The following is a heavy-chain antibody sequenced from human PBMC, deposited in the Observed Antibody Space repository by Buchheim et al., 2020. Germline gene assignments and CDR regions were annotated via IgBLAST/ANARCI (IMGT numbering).Heavy chain of an antibody. CDR3: TREEDSSGYYYFDY. D-gene: IGHD3-22*01. CDR2: IRSKAYGGTT. V-gene: IGHV3-49*04. Sequence: EVQLVESGGGLVQPGRSLRLSCTASGFTFGDYAMSWVRQAPGKGLEWVGFIRSKAYGGTTEYAASVKGRFTISRDDSKSIAYLQMNSLKTEDTAVYYCTREEDSSGYYYFDYWGQGTL. J-gene: IGHJ4*02. CDR1: GFTFGDYA.